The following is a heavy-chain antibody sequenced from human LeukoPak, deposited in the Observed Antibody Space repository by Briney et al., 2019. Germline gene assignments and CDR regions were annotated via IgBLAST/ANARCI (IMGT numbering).Heavy chain of an antibody. Sequence: KPSETLSLTCTVSGGSISSSSYYWGWIPQPPGKGLEWIGSIHYSGSTNYNPSLKSRVTISVDTSKNQFSLKLSSVTAADTAVYYCARDKGRGSWAFDYWGQGTLVTVSS. V-gene: IGHV4-39*07. D-gene: IGHD1-26*01. CDR3: ARDKGRGSWAFDY. J-gene: IGHJ4*02. CDR2: IHYSGST. CDR1: GGSISSSSYY.